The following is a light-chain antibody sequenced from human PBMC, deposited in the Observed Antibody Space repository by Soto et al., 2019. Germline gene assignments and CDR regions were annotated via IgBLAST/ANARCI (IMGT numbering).Light chain of an antibody. Sequence: DIQMTQSPSSLSASVGDRVTLTCRASQSISSYLTWYQKKPESAPKLLIYAASSLQSGVPSRFSGSGSGTHFTLTISGLQLEDFATYYCQQIFIAPRTFGQGTKLEMK. J-gene: IGKJ2*01. CDR1: QSISSY. CDR3: QQIFIAPRT. V-gene: IGKV1-39*01. CDR2: AAS.